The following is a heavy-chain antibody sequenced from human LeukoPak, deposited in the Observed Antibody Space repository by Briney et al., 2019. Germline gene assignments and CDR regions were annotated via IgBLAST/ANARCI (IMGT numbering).Heavy chain of an antibody. CDR3: ARGAVYYYGPDDY. CDR1: GYTFTGYY. D-gene: IGHD3-10*01. CDR2: INPNSGGT. V-gene: IGHV1-2*02. J-gene: IGHJ4*02. Sequence: ASVKVSCKASGYTFTGYYMHWVRQAPGQGLEWMGWINPNSGGTNYAQKFQGRVTMTRDTSISTAYVELSRLRSDDTAVYYCARGAVYYYGPDDYWGQGTLVTVSS.